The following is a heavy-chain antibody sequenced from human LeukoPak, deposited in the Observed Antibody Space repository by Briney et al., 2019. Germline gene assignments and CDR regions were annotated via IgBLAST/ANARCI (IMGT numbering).Heavy chain of an antibody. CDR3: ARESENTAMGWFDP. Sequence: GGSLRLSCAASGFTVSSNYMSWVRQAPGKGLEWVSVIYSVGSTYYADSVKGRFTISRDNSKNTLYLQMNALRAEDTAVYYCARESENTAMGWFDPWGQGTLVTVSS. CDR2: IYSVGST. V-gene: IGHV3-53*01. CDR1: GFTVSSNY. D-gene: IGHD5-18*01. J-gene: IGHJ5*02.